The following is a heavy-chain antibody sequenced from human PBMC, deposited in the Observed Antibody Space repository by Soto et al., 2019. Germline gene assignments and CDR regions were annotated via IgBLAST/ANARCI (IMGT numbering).Heavy chain of an antibody. V-gene: IGHV1-2*04. CDR3: ARGDSTDCSNGVCSFFYNHDMDV. J-gene: IGHJ6*02. D-gene: IGHD2-8*01. Sequence: ASVKVSCKASGYSFTDYHIHWVRQAPGQGLEWLGRINPKSGGTSTAQKFQGWVTMTTDTSISTASMELTRLTSDDTAIYYSARGDSTDCSNGVCSFFYNHDMDVWGQGTTVTVSS. CDR2: INPKSGGT. CDR1: GYSFTDYH.